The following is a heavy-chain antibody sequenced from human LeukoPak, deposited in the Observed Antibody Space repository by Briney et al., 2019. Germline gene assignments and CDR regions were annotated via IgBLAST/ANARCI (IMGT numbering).Heavy chain of an antibody. CDR3: AREQAVAGTRFYYYYGMDV. CDR1: GGSISSSSYY. Sequence: SETLSLTCTVSGGSISSSSYYWGWIRQPPGKGLEWIGSIYYSGSTYYNPSLKSRVTISVDTSKNQFSLKLSSVTAADTAVYYCAREQAVAGTRFYYYYGMDVWGQGTTVTVSS. D-gene: IGHD6-19*01. V-gene: IGHV4-39*02. J-gene: IGHJ6*02. CDR2: IYYSGST.